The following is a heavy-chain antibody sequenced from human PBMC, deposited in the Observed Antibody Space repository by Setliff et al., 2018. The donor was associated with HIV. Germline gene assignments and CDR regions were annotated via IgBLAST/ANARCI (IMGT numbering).Heavy chain of an antibody. CDR1: GGSISNSNYF. J-gene: IGHJ3*02. Sequence: TETLSLTCTVSGGSISNSNYFWGWIRQPPGKGLEWIGRIYSSGSTYYQPSLQGRVSTSIDSSKNHFSLSLRYVTAADTAVYYCARSFSGRYFWSGYYTGPDPKGENAFDIWGQGTMVTVS. CDR2: IYSSGST. CDR3: ARSFSGRYFWSGYYTGPDPKGENAFDI. V-gene: IGHV4-39*02. D-gene: IGHD3-3*01.